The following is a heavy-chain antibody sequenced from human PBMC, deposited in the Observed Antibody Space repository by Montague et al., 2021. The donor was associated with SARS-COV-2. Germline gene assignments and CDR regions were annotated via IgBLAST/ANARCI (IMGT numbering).Heavy chain of an antibody. Sequence: SETLSLTCAVYGGSFSGYYWSWIPQPPGKGLEWIGEINHSGGTNXNPSLKSRVTISMDTSKNQFSLKLTSVTAADTAVYYCARDSWGIMAFDIWGQGTMVTVSS. CDR2: INHSGGT. CDR1: GGSFSGYY. CDR3: ARDSWGIMAFDI. D-gene: IGHD3-16*01. J-gene: IGHJ3*02. V-gene: IGHV4-34*01.